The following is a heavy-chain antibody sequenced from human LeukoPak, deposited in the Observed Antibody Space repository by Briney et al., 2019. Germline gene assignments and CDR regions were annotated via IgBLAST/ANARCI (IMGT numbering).Heavy chain of an antibody. CDR2: IYYSGST. CDR1: GGSISSYY. J-gene: IGHJ4*02. V-gene: IGHV4-59*08. D-gene: IGHD6-13*01. CDR3: ARHNPPHSPAAGPYYFDY. Sequence: PSETLSLTCTVSGGSISSYYWSRIRQPPGKGLEWIGYIYYSGSTNYNPSLKSRVTISVDTSKNQFSLKLSSVTAADTAVYYCARHNPPHSPAAGPYYFDYWGQGTLVTVSS.